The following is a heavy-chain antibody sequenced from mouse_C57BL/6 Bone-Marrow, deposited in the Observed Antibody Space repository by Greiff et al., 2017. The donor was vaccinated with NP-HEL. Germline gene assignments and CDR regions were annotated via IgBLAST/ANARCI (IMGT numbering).Heavy chain of an antibody. V-gene: IGHV10-1*01. CDR2: IRSKSNNYAT. CDR1: GFSFNTYA. CDR3: VRGGRNYLFAY. J-gene: IGHJ3*01. Sequence: EVKLVESGGGLVQPKGSLKLSCAASGFSFNTYAMNWVRQAPGKGLEWVARIRSKSNNYATYYADSVKDRFTISRDDSESMLYLQMNNLKTEDTAMYYCVRGGRNYLFAYWGQGTLVTVSA. D-gene: IGHD5-5*01.